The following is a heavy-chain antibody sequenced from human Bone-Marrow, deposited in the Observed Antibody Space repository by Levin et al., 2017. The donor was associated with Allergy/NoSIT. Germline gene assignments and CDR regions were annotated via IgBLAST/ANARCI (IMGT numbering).Heavy chain of an antibody. D-gene: IGHD7-27*01. V-gene: IGHV3-11*01. CDR1: GFTFTDHY. J-gene: IGHJ4*02. CDR3: ARENWGPDF. Sequence: PGGSLRLSCAASGFTFTDHYMSWIRQAPGKGLEWVSCITSGTTSILYVDSVKGRFTASRDNAKNSLYLQMNDLRAEDTAIYYCARENWGPDFWGQGTLVTVSS. CDR2: ITSGTTSI.